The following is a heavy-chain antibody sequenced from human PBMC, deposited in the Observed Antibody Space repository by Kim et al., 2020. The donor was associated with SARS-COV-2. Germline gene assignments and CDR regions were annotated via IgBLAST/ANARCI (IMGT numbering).Heavy chain of an antibody. CDR3: ARDRVGAKYYFDY. CDR1: GFTFSSYG. Sequence: GGSLRLSCAASGFTFSSYGMHWVRQAPGKGLEWVAVIWYDGSNKYYADSVKGRFTISRDNSKNTLYLQMNSLRAEDTAVYYCARDRVGAKYYFDYWGQGTLVTVSS. V-gene: IGHV3-33*01. J-gene: IGHJ4*02. D-gene: IGHD1-26*01. CDR2: IWYDGSNK.